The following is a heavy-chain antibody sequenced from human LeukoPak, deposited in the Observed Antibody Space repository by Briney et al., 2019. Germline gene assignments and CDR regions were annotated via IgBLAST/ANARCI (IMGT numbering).Heavy chain of an antibody. CDR3: ARQEYDKAY. Sequence: SETLSLTCTVSGYSISSGYYWGWIRQPPGKGLEWIGSIYHSGSTNYNPSLKSRVTISVDTSKNQFSLKLSSVTAADTAVYYCARQEYDKAYWGQGTLVTVSS. J-gene: IGHJ4*02. CDR2: IYHSGST. CDR1: GYSISSGYY. V-gene: IGHV4-38-2*02. D-gene: IGHD3-22*01.